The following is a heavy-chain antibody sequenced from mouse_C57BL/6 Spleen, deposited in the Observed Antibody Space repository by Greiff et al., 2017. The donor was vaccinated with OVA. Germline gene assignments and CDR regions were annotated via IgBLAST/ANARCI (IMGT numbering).Heavy chain of an antibody. J-gene: IGHJ2*01. V-gene: IGHV3-6*01. CDR1: GNSITSGYY. CDR3: AREDYGSSYFDY. CDR2: ISYDGSN. Sequence: EVKLQESGPGLVKPSQSLSLTCSVTGNSITSGYYWNWIRQFPGNKLEWMGYISYDGSNNYNPSLKNRISITRDTSKNQFFLKLNSVTTEDTATYYCAREDYGSSYFDYWGQGTTLTVSS. D-gene: IGHD1-1*01.